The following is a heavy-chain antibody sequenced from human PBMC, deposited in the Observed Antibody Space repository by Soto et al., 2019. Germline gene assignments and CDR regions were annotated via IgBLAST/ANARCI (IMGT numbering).Heavy chain of an antibody. V-gene: IGHV1-2*04. D-gene: IGHD2-15*01. CDR2: INPNSGGT. CDR1: GYTFTGYY. J-gene: IGHJ6*02. CDR3: ARGRYCSGGSCYAPTPHSGLDV. Sequence: ASAKVSCKASGYTFTGYYMHWVRQAPGQGLEWMGWINPNSGGTNYAQKFQGWVTMTRDTSISTAYMELSRLRSDDTAVYYCARGRYCSGGSCYAPTPHSGLDVWGQGTTVTVSS.